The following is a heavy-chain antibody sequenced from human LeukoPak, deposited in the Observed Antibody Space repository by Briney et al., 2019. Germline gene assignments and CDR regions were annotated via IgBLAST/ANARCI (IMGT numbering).Heavy chain of an antibody. CDR1: GGSISSYY. J-gene: IGHJ5*02. Sequence: SETLSLTCTVSGGSISSYYGSWIRQPPGKGLEWVGYIYYSGSTNYNPSLKSRVTISVDTSKNQFSLKLSSVTAADTAVYYCARGGVVVPAAEEVGFDPWGQGTLVTVSS. CDR3: ARGGVVVPAAEEVGFDP. CDR2: IYYSGST. V-gene: IGHV4-59*01. D-gene: IGHD2-2*01.